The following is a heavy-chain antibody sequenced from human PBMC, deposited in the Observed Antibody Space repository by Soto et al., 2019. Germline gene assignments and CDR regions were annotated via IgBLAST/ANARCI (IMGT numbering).Heavy chain of an antibody. CDR1: GGTFSSYT. J-gene: IGHJ5*02. Sequence: QVQLVQSGAEVKKPGSSVKVSCKASGGTFSSYTISWVRQAPGQGLEWMGRIIPILGIANYAQKFQGRVTITADKYTSTAYMELSSLRSEDTAVYYCARDLLDIVVVPAAQGWFDPWGQGTLVTVSS. D-gene: IGHD2-2*03. CDR3: ARDLLDIVVVPAAQGWFDP. CDR2: IIPILGIA. V-gene: IGHV1-69*08.